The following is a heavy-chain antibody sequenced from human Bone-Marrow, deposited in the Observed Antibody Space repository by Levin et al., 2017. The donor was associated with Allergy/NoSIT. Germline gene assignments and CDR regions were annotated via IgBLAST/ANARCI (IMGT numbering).Heavy chain of an antibody. CDR2: ISSRGRT. D-gene: IGHD3-9*01. J-gene: IGHJ4*02. Sequence: SETLSLTCTVSGGSVSSDTYYWSWIRQPPGKGLEWIGYISSRGRTYYNPSLLSRVTISLHTSENQFSLKLTSVTPADTAVYYCARDDYSDFTGWVWGQGSLVTVSS. CDR3: ARDDYSDFTGWV. V-gene: IGHV4-61*01. CDR1: GGSVSSDTYY.